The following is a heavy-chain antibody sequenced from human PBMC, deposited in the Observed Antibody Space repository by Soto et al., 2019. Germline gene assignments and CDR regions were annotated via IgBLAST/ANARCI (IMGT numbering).Heavy chain of an antibody. V-gene: IGHV4-31*03. Sequence: QVQLQESGPGLVKPSQTLSLTCTVSGGSISSGGYYWSWIRQHPGKGLEWIGYIYYSGSTYYNPSRKSRVTISVDTSKNQFSMKLSSVTAADTAVYYCAASPRWRFAFDYWGQGTLVTVSS. J-gene: IGHJ4*02. CDR1: GGSISSGGYY. CDR3: AASPRWRFAFDY. CDR2: IYYSGST. D-gene: IGHD3-3*01.